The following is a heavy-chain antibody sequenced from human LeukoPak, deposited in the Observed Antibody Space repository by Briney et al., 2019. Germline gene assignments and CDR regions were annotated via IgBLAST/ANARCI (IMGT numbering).Heavy chain of an antibody. CDR1: GFTFSSYG. V-gene: IGHV3-30*18. CDR2: ISYDGSNK. J-gene: IGHJ4*02. Sequence: PGGSLRLSCAASGFTFSSYGMHWVRQAPGKGLEWVAVISYDGSNKYYADSVKGRFTISRDNSKNTLYLQMNSLRAEDTALYYCAKGSGYGYAENVDYWGQGTLVTVSS. D-gene: IGHD5-18*01. CDR3: AKGSGYGYAENVDY.